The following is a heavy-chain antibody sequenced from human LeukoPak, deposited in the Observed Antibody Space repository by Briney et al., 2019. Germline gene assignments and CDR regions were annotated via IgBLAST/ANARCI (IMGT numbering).Heavy chain of an antibody. V-gene: IGHV4-59*01. J-gene: IGHJ4*02. CDR1: GGSISSYY. CDR3: ARTPSGWDYFDY. CDR2: IYYSGST. Sequence: SETLSLTCTVSGGSISSYYWSWIRQPPGKGLEWIGYIYYSGSTNYNPSLKSRVTISVDTSKNQFSLKLSSATAADTAVYYCARTPSGWDYFDYWGQGTLVTVSS. D-gene: IGHD6-19*01.